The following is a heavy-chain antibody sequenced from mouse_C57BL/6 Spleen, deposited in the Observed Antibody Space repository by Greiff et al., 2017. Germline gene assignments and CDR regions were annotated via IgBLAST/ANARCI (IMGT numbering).Heavy chain of an antibody. CDR2: IYPRSGNT. J-gene: IGHJ4*01. D-gene: IGHD1-1*01. Sequence: VQLQQSGAELARPGASVKLSCKASGYTFTSYGIRWVKQRTGQGLEWIGEIYPRSGNTYYNEKFKGKATLTADKSSSTAYMELRSLTSEDSAVYYCAASTTVVAKKAMDYWGQGTSVTVSS. V-gene: IGHV1-81*01. CDR1: GYTFTSYG. CDR3: AASTTVVAKKAMDY.